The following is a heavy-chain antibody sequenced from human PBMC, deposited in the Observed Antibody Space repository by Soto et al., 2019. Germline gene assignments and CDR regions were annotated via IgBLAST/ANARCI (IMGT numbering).Heavy chain of an antibody. CDR2: ISYDGSNK. J-gene: IGHJ4*02. D-gene: IGHD3-22*01. V-gene: IGHV3-30*18. Sequence: GGSLRLSCAASGFTFSSYGMHWVRQAPGKGLEWVAVISYDGSNKYYADSVKGRFTISRDNSKNTLYLQMNSLRAEDTAVYYCAKDALRGTMIVYLLDYWGQGTLVTVSS. CDR3: AKDALRGTMIVYLLDY. CDR1: GFTFSSYG.